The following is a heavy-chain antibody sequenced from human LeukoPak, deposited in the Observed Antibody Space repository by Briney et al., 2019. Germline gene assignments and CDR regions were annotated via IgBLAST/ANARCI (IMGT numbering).Heavy chain of an antibody. Sequence: GGSLRLSCAASGFTFSSYGMHWVRQAPGKRLEWVAVIWADGSTQYYGDSVKGRFTISRDNSKNTLFLQMNSLRAEDTALYYCVRDGAAPGWDYDYWGQGILVTVSS. CDR1: GFTFSSYG. CDR3: VRDGAAPGWDYDY. CDR2: IWADGSTQ. V-gene: IGHV3-33*01. D-gene: IGHD6-13*01. J-gene: IGHJ4*02.